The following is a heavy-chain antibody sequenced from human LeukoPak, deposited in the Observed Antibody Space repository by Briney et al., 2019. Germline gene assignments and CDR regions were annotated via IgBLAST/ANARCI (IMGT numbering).Heavy chain of an antibody. CDR2: IYTSGST. J-gene: IGHJ4*02. CDR3: ARGGVEYSGFFRAPGYFDY. V-gene: IGHV4-4*07. CDR1: GGSISSYY. D-gene: IGHD6-6*01. Sequence: PSETLSLTCTVSGGSISSYYWSWIRQPAGKGLEWIGRIYTSGSTNYNPSLKSRVTMSVDTSKNQFSLKLSSVTAADTAVYYCARGGVEYSGFFRAPGYFDYWGQGTLVTVSS.